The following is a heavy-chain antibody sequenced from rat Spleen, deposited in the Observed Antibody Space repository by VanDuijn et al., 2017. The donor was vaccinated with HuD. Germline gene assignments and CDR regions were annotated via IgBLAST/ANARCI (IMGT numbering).Heavy chain of an antibody. CDR3: ARSDYDGTYYYGWFAY. J-gene: IGHJ3*01. CDR1: GYSITSSYK. CDR2: INSAGST. Sequence: VQLQESGPGLVKPSQSLSLTCSVTGYSITSSYKWSWIRKFPGNKLEWMGYINSAGSTGYNPSLRSRISITRDTSKNQFFLQLNSVTTEDTATYYCARSDYDGTYYYGWFAYWGQGTLVTVSS. V-gene: IGHV3-3*01. D-gene: IGHD1-12*02.